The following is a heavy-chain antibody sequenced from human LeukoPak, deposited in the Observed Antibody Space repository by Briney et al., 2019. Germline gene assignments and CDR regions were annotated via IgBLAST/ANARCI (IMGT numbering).Heavy chain of an antibody. CDR2: IYYSGST. V-gene: IGHV4-59*01. CDR1: GGSISSYY. J-gene: IGHJ4*02. CDR3: ARGYQLLWAN. Sequence: KTSETLSLTCTVSGGSISSYYWSWIRQPPGKGLEWIGYIYYSGSTNYNPSLKSRVTISVDTSKNQFSLKLSSVTAADTAVYYCARGYQLLWANWGQGTLVTVSS. D-gene: IGHD2-2*01.